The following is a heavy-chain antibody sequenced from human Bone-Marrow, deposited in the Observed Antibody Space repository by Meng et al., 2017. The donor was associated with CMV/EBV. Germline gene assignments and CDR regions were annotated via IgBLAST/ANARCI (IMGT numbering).Heavy chain of an antibody. Sequence: ASVKVSCKASGYTFTGYYMHWVRQAPGQGLEWMGWINPNSGGTNYAQKFQGRVTMTRDTSISTAYMELNRLRSDDTAVYYCARVDGVVPYYYYGMDVWGQGTTVTVSS. D-gene: IGHD3-3*01. CDR1: GYTFTGYY. J-gene: IGHJ6*02. CDR2: INPNSGGT. CDR3: ARVDGVVPYYYYGMDV. V-gene: IGHV1-2*02.